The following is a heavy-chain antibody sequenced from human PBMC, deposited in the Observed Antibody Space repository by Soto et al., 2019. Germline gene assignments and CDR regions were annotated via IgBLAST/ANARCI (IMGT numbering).Heavy chain of an antibody. Sequence: GGSLRLSCAASEFSFSSYAMHWVRQAPGKGLEWVAHISFDGSYNYYADSVKGRFTISRDNSKNTLYLQVDSLRHEDTAIYYCAKEDRILRGSYSHFYGLDVWGQGTTVTVSS. CDR1: EFSFSSYA. CDR2: ISFDGSYN. D-gene: IGHD3-9*01. V-gene: IGHV3-30*18. CDR3: AKEDRILRGSYSHFYGLDV. J-gene: IGHJ6*01.